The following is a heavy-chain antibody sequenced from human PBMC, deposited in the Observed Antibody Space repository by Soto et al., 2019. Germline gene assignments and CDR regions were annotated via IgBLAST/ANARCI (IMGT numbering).Heavy chain of an antibody. CDR1: GFTFSTYN. V-gene: IGHV3-21*01. Sequence: EVLLVESGGGLVKPGGSLRLSCAASGFTFSTYNMNWVRQAPGKGLEWVSSINGRGNYIYYTDAVKGRFTISRDNGKTYMYLQINRLRAEDTDVYYCAREDGIVGATSAFDYWGQGTLVTVSS. CDR3: AREDGIVGATSAFDY. J-gene: IGHJ4*02. CDR2: INGRGNYI. D-gene: IGHD1-26*01.